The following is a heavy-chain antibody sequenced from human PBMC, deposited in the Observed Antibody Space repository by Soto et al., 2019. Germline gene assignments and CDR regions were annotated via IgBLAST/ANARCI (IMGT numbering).Heavy chain of an antibody. J-gene: IGHJ3*02. D-gene: IGHD3-16*01. CDR3: AKDGGLLMITRHAFDI. Sequence: EVQLLESGGGLVQPGGSLRLSCAASGFTFSSYAMSWVRQAPGKGLEWVSAISGSGGSTYYADSVKGRFTISRDNSKNTLYLQMNSLRAEDTAVYYCAKDGGLLMITRHAFDIWGQGTMVTVSS. CDR2: ISGSGGST. V-gene: IGHV3-23*01. CDR1: GFTFSSYA.